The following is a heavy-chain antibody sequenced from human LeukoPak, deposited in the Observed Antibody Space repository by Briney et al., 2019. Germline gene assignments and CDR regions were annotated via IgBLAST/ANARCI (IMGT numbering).Heavy chain of an antibody. Sequence: ASVKVSCKASGYTFTSYDINWVRQATGQGLEWMGWMNPNSGNTGYAQKFQGRVTMTRNTSISTAYMELSSLRSEDTAVYYCARGLYYYDSSGYYHLAYWGQGTLVTVSS. CDR2: MNPNSGNT. J-gene: IGHJ4*02. D-gene: IGHD3-22*01. V-gene: IGHV1-8*01. CDR3: ARGLYYYDSSGYYHLAY. CDR1: GYTFTSYD.